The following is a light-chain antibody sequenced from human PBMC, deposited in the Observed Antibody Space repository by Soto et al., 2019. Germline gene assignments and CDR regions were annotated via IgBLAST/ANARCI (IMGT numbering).Light chain of an antibody. CDR3: QQYGSSRP. Sequence: EIVLTQSPGTLSLSPGERATLSCRASQSVSGSYLAWYQQKPGQAPRLLIYGASSRATGIPDRFSGSGSGTDFTLTISRLEPEDFAVYYCQQYGSSRPFGQGTKVEIK. J-gene: IGKJ1*01. CDR2: GAS. V-gene: IGKV3-20*01. CDR1: QSVSGSY.